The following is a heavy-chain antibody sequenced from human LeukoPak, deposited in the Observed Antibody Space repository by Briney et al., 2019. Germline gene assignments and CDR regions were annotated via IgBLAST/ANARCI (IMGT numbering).Heavy chain of an antibody. D-gene: IGHD1-1*01. CDR3: LRHAGGIILT. CDR2: IWYSGSA. J-gene: IGHJ5*02. Sequence: SETLSLTCNVSGDSISGSDYYWGWMRQPPGKGLEWIANIWYSGSAYYNPSLQSRVTITVDTSKNQFSLNVKSVTAGDSAVYYCLRHAGGIILTWGQGTRVAVSS. V-gene: IGHV4-39*01. CDR1: GDSISGSDYY.